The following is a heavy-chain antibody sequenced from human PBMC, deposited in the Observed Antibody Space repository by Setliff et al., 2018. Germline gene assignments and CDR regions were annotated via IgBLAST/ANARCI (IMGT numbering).Heavy chain of an antibody. D-gene: IGHD7-27*01. CDR1: GFTFSKYW. J-gene: IGHJ6*03. Sequence: GGSLRLSCGASGFTFSKYWMYWVRQVPGKGLVWVSRINGDGTITNYADSVKGRFTISRDNAKNTLYLQMNGLRGEDTAVYFCASIDWGENFYNMDVWGKGTTVTVAS. V-gene: IGHV3-74*01. CDR2: INGDGTIT. CDR3: ASIDWGENFYNMDV.